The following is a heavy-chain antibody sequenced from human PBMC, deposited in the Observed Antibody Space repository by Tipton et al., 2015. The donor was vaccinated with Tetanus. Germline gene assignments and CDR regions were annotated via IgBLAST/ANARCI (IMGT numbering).Heavy chain of an antibody. J-gene: IGHJ4*02. CDR1: GGSLSVTSYY. Sequence: TLSLTCTVSGGSLSVTSYYWAWVRQPPGKGLEWVGSINYSGNTWYHPSLKSRVTMSGDMSRNQFSLKGHSVTAADTAVYYCMRHATSGAAEYWGQGTLDTVSS. CDR3: MRHATSGAAEY. CDR2: INYSGNT. V-gene: IGHV4-39*01. D-gene: IGHD2-8*02.